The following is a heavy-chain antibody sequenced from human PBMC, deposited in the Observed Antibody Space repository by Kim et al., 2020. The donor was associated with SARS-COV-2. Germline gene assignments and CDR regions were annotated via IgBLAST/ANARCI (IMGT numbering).Heavy chain of an antibody. D-gene: IGHD4-17*01. CDR1: GYSFTSYW. J-gene: IGHJ3*02. CDR3: ALDYGDSLGAFDI. Sequence: GESLKISCKGSGYSFTSYWISWVRQMPGKGLEWMGRIDPSDSYTNYSPSFQGHVTISADKSISTAYLQWSSLKASDTAMYYCALDYGDSLGAFDIWGQGTMVTVSS. V-gene: IGHV5-10-1*01. CDR2: IDPSDSYT.